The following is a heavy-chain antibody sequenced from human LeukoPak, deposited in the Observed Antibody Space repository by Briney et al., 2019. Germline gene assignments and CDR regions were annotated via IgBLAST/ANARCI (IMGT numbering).Heavy chain of an antibody. D-gene: IGHD4-17*01. V-gene: IGHV3-33*01. J-gene: IGHJ4*02. Sequence: PGGSLRLSCAASGFTFSSYGMHWVRQAPGKGLEWVAVIWYDGSNKYYADSVKGRFTISRDNSKNTLYLQMNSLRAEDTAVYYCARDQPTVTMGYWGQETLVTVSS. CDR2: IWYDGSNK. CDR3: ARDQPTVTMGY. CDR1: GFTFSSYG.